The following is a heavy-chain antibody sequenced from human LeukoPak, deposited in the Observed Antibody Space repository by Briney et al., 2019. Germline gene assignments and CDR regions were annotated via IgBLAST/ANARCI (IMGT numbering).Heavy chain of an antibody. CDR1: GFTFSSYW. CDR3: SKSPVGNVLDS. Sequence: GGSLRLSCAASGFTFSSYWMHWVRQAPGKGLVWVSHINSDGSSTNYADSVKGRFTISRDNAKNTLYLQMNSLRAEDTAVYYCSKSPVGNVLDSWGQGTLVTVSS. V-gene: IGHV3-74*01. CDR2: INSDGSST. D-gene: IGHD2-8*01. J-gene: IGHJ5*01.